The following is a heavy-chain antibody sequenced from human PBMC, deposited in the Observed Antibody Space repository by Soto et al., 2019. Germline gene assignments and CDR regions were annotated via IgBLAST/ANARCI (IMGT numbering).Heavy chain of an antibody. J-gene: IGHJ4*02. CDR1: GFTFSSYW. Sequence: EVQLVESGGGLVQPGGSLRLSCAVSGFTFSSYWMSWVRQAPGKGLEWVANIKQDESEKYYVDSVKGRFTISRDNAKNSLYLQMNSLRAEDTAVYYCARLVSAAANDYWGQGTLVIVSS. D-gene: IGHD1-26*01. CDR3: ARLVSAAANDY. V-gene: IGHV3-7*04. CDR2: IKQDESEK.